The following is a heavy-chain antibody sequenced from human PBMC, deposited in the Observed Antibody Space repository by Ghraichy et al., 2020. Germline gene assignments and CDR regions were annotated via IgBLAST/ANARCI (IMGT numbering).Heavy chain of an antibody. CDR3: ARLAGYSSGWIDY. J-gene: IGHJ4*02. CDR1: GGSFSGYY. CDR2: INHSGST. V-gene: IGHV4-34*01. D-gene: IGHD6-19*01. Sequence: QTLSLTCAVYGGSFSGYYWSWIRQPPGKGLEWIGEINHSGSTNYNPSLKSRVTISVDTSKNQFSLKLSSVTAADTAVYYCARLAGYSSGWIDYWGQGTLVTVSS.